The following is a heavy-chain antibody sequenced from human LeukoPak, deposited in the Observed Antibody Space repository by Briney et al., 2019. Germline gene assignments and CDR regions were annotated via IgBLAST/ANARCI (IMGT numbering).Heavy chain of an antibody. V-gene: IGHV1-18*01. CDR2: ISAYNGNT. CDR3: ARDHGYSSSWYSGVYYYYMDV. J-gene: IGHJ6*03. Sequence: GASVKVSCRASGYTFTKYDMNWLRQATGQGLEWMGWISAYNGNTNYAQRLQGRVTMTTDTSTSTAYMELRSLRSDDTAVYYCARDHGYSSSWYSGVYYYYMDVWGKGTTVTVSS. CDR1: GYTFTKYD. D-gene: IGHD6-13*01.